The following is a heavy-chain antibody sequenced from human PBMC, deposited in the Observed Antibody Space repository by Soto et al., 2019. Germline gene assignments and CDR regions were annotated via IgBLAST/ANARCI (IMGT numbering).Heavy chain of an antibody. V-gene: IGHV1-24*01. CDR2: FDPEDGET. CDR3: ATGMVRGVDYYYGMDV. D-gene: IGHD3-10*01. CDR1: GYTLTELS. J-gene: IGHJ6*02. Sequence: GASVKVSCKVSGYTLTELSMHWVRQAPGKGLEWMGGFDPEDGETIYAQKFQGRVTVTEDTSTDTAYMELSSLRSEDTAVYYCATGMVRGVDYYYGMDVWGQGTTVTVSS.